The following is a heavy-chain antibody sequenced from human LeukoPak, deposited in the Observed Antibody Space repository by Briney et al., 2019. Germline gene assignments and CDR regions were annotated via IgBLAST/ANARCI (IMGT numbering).Heavy chain of an antibody. CDR2: LSGSGGST. J-gene: IGHJ6*02. CDR1: GFTFSTYA. Sequence: GGSLRLSCAASGFTFSTYAMSWVRQAPGKGLEWVSGLSGSGGSTNYADSVKGRFTISRDNSKNTLYLQMLSLRAEDTAVYYCAEELKHYFGSGTYYIPYYGMDVWGQGTTVTVSS. D-gene: IGHD3-10*01. V-gene: IGHV3-23*01. CDR3: AEELKHYFGSGTYYIPYYGMDV.